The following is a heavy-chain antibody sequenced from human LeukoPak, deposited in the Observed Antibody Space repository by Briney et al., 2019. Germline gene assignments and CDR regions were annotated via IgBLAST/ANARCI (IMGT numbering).Heavy chain of an antibody. CDR2: IYYTGRT. CDR1: GGSISSSSYY. J-gene: IGHJ4*02. V-gene: IGHV4-39*01. D-gene: IGHD3-16*02. Sequence: SETLSLTCTVSGGSISSSSYYWGWIRQPPGKGLEWIATIYYTGRTYYNPTLKSRVTISIDTSKNQFSLKLSSVPAADTAVYYCARLGIKYDYVWGSYRSIPYYFDYWGQGTLVTVSS. CDR3: ARLGIKYDYVWGSYRSIPYYFDY.